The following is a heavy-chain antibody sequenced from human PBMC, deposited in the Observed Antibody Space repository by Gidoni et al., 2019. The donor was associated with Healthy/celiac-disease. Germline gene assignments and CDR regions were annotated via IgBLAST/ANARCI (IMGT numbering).Heavy chain of an antibody. CDR1: GFTFSSYA. Sequence: EVQLLESGGGLVQPGGSLRLSCAASGFTFSSYAMSWVRQAPGKGLEWVSAISGSGGSTYYADSVKGRFTISRDNSKNTLYLQMNSLRAEDTAVYYCAKDRYYDILTGYYGPTNFDYWDQGTLVTVSS. J-gene: IGHJ4*02. D-gene: IGHD3-9*01. CDR2: ISGSGGST. CDR3: AKDRYYDILTGYYGPTNFDY. V-gene: IGHV3-23*01.